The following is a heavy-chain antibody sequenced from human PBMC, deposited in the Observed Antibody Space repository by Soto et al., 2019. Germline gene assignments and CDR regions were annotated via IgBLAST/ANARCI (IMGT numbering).Heavy chain of an antibody. CDR3: ARHVPYCSDTSHCAYGMDV. D-gene: IGHD2-2*01. V-gene: IGHV4-61*05. CDR2: IYYSGST. CDR1: GGSISSSSYY. Sequence: SETLSLTCTVSGGSISSSSYYWGRLRQPQGKGLEWIGYIYYSGSTNYNPSLKSRVTISVDTSKNQFSLKLSSVTAADTAVYYCARHVPYCSDTSHCAYGMDVWGQGTTVTVSS. J-gene: IGHJ6*02.